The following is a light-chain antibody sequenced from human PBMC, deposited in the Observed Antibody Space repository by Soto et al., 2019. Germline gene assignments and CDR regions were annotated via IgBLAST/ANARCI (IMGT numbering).Light chain of an antibody. CDR3: QQYTSYSS. J-gene: IGKJ1*01. V-gene: IGKV1-13*02. CDR1: QGISSA. Sequence: AIQLTQSPSSLSSSVGDIFTITCRASQGISSALAWYQQKPGKAPKLLIYDASSLESGVPSRFSSSGSGTEFTLTISSLQPDDSATYYCQQYTSYSSFGQGTKVDIK. CDR2: DAS.